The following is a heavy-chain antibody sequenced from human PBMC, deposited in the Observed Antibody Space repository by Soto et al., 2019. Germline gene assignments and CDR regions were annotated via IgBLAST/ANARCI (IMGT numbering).Heavy chain of an antibody. D-gene: IGHD3-3*01. Sequence: ASVKVSCKASGYTFTSYGISWVRQAPGQGLEWMGWISAYNGNTNYAQKLQGRVTMTTDTSTSTAYMELRSLRSDDTAVYYCARGITIFGVVKFDYWDQGTLVTVSS. V-gene: IGHV1-18*01. CDR3: ARGITIFGVVKFDY. J-gene: IGHJ4*02. CDR1: GYTFTSYG. CDR2: ISAYNGNT.